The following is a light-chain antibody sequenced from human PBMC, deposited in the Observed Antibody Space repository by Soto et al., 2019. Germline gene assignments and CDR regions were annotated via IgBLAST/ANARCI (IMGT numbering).Light chain of an antibody. CDR2: EVT. Sequence: QSVLTQPPSASGSPGQSVTISYTGTSSDVGGYDYVSWYQQQPGKAPKLMIFEVTKRPSGVPNRFSGSKSGNTASLTVSGLQAEDEADYYCTSYAGSNTPYVFGTGTKVTVL. V-gene: IGLV2-8*01. CDR3: TSYAGSNTPYV. CDR1: SSDVGGYDY. J-gene: IGLJ1*01.